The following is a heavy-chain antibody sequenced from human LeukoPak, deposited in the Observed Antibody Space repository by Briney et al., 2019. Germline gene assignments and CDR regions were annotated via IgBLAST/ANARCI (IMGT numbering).Heavy chain of an antibody. Sequence: PGGSLRLSCAASGFTVSSNYMNWVRQAPGKGLEWVSIIYSGDNTYYADSVKGRFTISRDNSKNTLYLQMNSLRAEDTAVYYCARAGRVTEFDYWGQGTLVTVSS. CDR1: GFTVSSNY. CDR3: ARAGRVTEFDY. J-gene: IGHJ4*02. CDR2: IYSGDNT. D-gene: IGHD4-23*01. V-gene: IGHV3-66*01.